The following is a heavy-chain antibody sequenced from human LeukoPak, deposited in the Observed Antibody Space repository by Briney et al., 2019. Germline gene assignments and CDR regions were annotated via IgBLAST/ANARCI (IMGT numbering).Heavy chain of an antibody. Sequence: ASVKVSCKASGYTFTSYDINWVRQATGQGLEWMGWMNPNSGNTGYAQRFQGRVAMTWNTSISTAYMDLSSLRSEDSAVYYCARGLYSSSQLDSWGQGTLVTVSP. V-gene: IGHV1-8*01. CDR1: GYTFTSYD. CDR3: ARGLYSSSQLDS. J-gene: IGHJ4*02. CDR2: MNPNSGNT. D-gene: IGHD6-6*01.